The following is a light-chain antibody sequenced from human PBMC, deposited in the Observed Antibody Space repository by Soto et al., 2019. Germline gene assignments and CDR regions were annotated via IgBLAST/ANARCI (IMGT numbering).Light chain of an antibody. CDR3: QHSDNWPRT. CDR1: QSISIT. Sequence: EIVMTQSPATLSLSPGERATLSCRASQSISITLAWFQQKPGQAPRPLIFGASTRVTGIPARFSGSGSGTEFTLTISSLQSEDFAVYYCQHSDNWPRTFGQGTKVEIK. V-gene: IGKV3-15*01. J-gene: IGKJ1*01. CDR2: GAS.